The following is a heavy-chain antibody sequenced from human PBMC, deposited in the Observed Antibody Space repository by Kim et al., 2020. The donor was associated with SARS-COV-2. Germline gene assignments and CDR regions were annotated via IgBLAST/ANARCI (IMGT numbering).Heavy chain of an antibody. D-gene: IGHD2-15*01. J-gene: IGHJ4*02. V-gene: IGHV3-30*01. CDR3: ARGYCSGGSCYHTPFDY. Sequence: AEPRKGPVTISRDKSQNTLYLQMNSLRAEDTAVYYCARGYCSGGSCYHTPFDYWGQGTLVTVSS.